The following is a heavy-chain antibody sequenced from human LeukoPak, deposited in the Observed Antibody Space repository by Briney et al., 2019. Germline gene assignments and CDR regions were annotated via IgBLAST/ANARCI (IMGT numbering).Heavy chain of an antibody. CDR1: GFTFSSYA. CDR3: ARGKYDSSGYPLLGFDY. D-gene: IGHD3-22*01. J-gene: IGHJ4*02. CDR2: IPYDGSNK. Sequence: GGSLRLSCAASGFTFSSYAMHWVRQAPGKGLEWVALIPYDGSNKYYADSVKGRFTVSRDNSKNTLYLQMNSLRAEDTAVYYCARGKYDSSGYPLLGFDYWGQGTLVTVSS. V-gene: IGHV3-30*04.